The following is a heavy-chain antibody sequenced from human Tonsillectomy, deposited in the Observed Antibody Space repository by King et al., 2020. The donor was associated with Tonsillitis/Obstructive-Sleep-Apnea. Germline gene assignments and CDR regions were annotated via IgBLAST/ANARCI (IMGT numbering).Heavy chain of an antibody. D-gene: IGHD4-17*01. Sequence: ESGGGVVQPGRSLRLSCAASGFTFSSYAMHWVRQAPGKGLEWVAVISYDGSNKYYADSVKGRFTISRDNSKNTLYLQMNSLRAEDTAVYYCARDGTVIISYYFDYWGQGTLVTVSS. CDR2: ISYDGSNK. J-gene: IGHJ4*02. CDR1: GFTFSSYA. CDR3: ARDGTVIISYYFDY. V-gene: IGHV3-30*04.